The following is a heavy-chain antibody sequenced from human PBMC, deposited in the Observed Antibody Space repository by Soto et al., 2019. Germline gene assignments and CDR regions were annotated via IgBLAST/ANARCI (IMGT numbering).Heavy chain of an antibody. V-gene: IGHV4-34*01. D-gene: IGHD1-1*01. CDR1: GGFVSSGSYY. CDR2: MSHSGGT. Sequence: QVQLQQWGAGLLKPSETLSLTCAVYGGFVSSGSYYWSWIRQPPGKGLEWIGEMSHSGGTHFNPSLNCRVTISLDTSKNQFSLKMSSVTAADTALYYCARVERGTATTVVDAFDIWGPGTMVTVSS. J-gene: IGHJ3*02. CDR3: ARVERGTATTVVDAFDI.